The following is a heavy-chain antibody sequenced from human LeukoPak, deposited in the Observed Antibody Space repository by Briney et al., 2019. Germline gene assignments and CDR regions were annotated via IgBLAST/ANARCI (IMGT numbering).Heavy chain of an antibody. CDR2: IYHSGHT. CDR3: ARHPFQYPFDH. V-gene: IGHV4-59*08. CDR1: GASVSSDY. Sequence: SETPSLTCTVSGASVSSDYWSWIRQSPGKGLEWIGYIYHSGHTMSNPSLKSRVPLSLDTSNNQFSLKLSSVTAADTAVYYCARHPFQYPFDHWGQGTVVSVSS. J-gene: IGHJ5*02. D-gene: IGHD2/OR15-2a*01.